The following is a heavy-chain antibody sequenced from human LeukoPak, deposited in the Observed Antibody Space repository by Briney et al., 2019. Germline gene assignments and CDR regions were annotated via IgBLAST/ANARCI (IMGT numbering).Heavy chain of an antibody. J-gene: IGHJ6*03. Sequence: GGSLRLSCAASGFTVSSNYMSWVRQAPGKGLEWVSVIYSGGSTYYADSVKGRFTISRDNSKNTLYLQMNSLRAEDTAVYYCARVLLGYWNYMDVWGKGTTVTVSS. D-gene: IGHD2-15*01. CDR1: GFTVSSNY. CDR3: ARVLLGYWNYMDV. V-gene: IGHV3-53*01. CDR2: IYSGGST.